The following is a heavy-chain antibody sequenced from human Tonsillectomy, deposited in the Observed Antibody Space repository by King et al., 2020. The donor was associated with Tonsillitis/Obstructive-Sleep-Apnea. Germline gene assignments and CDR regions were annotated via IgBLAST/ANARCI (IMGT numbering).Heavy chain of an antibody. Sequence: VQLQQWGAGLLKPSETLSLTCAVYGGSFSGYYWSWLRQPPGKGLEWIGEINHSGSTNYNPSLKSRVTISVDTSKNQFSLKLSSVTAADTAVYYCARGRLSRDFVVVVAANYFDYWGQGTLVTVSS. CDR3: ARGRLSRDFVVVVAANYFDY. V-gene: IGHV4-34*01. CDR2: INHSGST. D-gene: IGHD2-15*01. CDR1: GGSFSGYY. J-gene: IGHJ4*02.